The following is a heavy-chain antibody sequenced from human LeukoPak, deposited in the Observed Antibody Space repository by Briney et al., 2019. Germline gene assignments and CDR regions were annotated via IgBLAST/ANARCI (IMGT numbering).Heavy chain of an antibody. V-gene: IGHV3-23*01. CDR1: GLTFSSYA. CDR3: ANYAVSWNQYYYDSSGYPYYFDY. Sequence: PGGSLRLACAASGLTFSSYAMSWVRQAPVQGLEWVSGIRGSGGSTYYADSVKGRFTISRDNSKNTLYLQMNSLRAEDTAVYYCANYAVSWNQYYYDSSGYPYYFDYWGQGTLVTVSS. J-gene: IGHJ4*02. D-gene: IGHD3-22*01. CDR2: IRGSGGST.